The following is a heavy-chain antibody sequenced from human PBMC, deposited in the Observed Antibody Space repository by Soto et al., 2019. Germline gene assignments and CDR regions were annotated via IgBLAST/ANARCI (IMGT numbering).Heavy chain of an antibody. CDR2: IYYTGNT. Sequence: PSETLSLTCIVSGGSISSYYWSWIRQSPGKGLEWIGYIYYTGNTNYNPSLKSRVTISVDTSKNQFSLKLNSVTAADTAVYYCARVLGGGYSGYEAGLFDYWGQGTLVTVSS. V-gene: IGHV4-59*01. D-gene: IGHD5-12*01. J-gene: IGHJ4*02. CDR3: ARVLGGGYSGYEAGLFDY. CDR1: GGSISSYY.